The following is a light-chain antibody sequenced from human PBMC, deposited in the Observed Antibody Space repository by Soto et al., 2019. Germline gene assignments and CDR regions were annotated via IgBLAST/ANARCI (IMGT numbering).Light chain of an antibody. CDR1: QSVSSY. V-gene: IGKV3-11*01. Sequence: EIVLTQSPATLSSSPGERATLSCRASQSVSSYLAWYQQKPGQAPRLLVYDASNRATGIPARFSGSGSETAFTLTISSLEPEDYAVYYCQQRSNLLTFGERTKVEIK. CDR3: QQRSNLLT. CDR2: DAS. J-gene: IGKJ4*01.